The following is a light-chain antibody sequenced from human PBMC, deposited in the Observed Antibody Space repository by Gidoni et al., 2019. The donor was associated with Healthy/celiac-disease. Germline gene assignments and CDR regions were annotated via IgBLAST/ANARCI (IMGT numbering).Light chain of an antibody. Sequence: QSALTQPASVSGSPGQSITISCTGTSSDVGGYNYVSWYQQHPVKAPKLLIYEVSNRPPGVSNRFSGSKSGNTASLTISGLQAEDEADYYCSSYTSSSTLVFGTGTKVTVL. V-gene: IGLV2-14*01. CDR2: EVS. CDR3: SSYTSSSTLV. CDR1: SSDVGGYNY. J-gene: IGLJ1*01.